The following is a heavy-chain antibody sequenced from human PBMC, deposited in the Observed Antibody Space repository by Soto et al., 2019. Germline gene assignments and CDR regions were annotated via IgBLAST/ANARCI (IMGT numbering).Heavy chain of an antibody. D-gene: IGHD6-19*01. J-gene: IGHJ6*02. CDR1: GDSVSSNSAA. Sequence: PSQTLSLTCAISGDSVSSNSAAWNWIRQSPSRGLEWLGRTYYRSKWYNDYAVSVKSRITINPDTSKNQFSLQLNSVTPEDTAVYYCARAGIAVARPDYGSPYYYYGMDVWGQGTTVTVSS. V-gene: IGHV6-1*01. CDR2: TYYRSKWYN. CDR3: ARAGIAVARPDYGSPYYYYGMDV.